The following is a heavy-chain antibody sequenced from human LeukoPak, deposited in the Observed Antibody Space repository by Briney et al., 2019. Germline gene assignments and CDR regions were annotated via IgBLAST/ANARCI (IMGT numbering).Heavy chain of an antibody. Sequence: PSETLSLTCTVSGGSINSFYWSWIRQPPGKGLEWIGYVYDTGYTNYNPSLKTRVTISLDTSKKQFSLNVTSVTAADTAVYYCARGSPIRGVRYYYYYYYMDVWGKGTTVTVSS. CDR2: VYDTGYT. V-gene: IGHV4-59*01. D-gene: IGHD3-10*01. J-gene: IGHJ6*03. CDR1: GGSINSFY. CDR3: ARGSPIRGVRYYYYYYYMDV.